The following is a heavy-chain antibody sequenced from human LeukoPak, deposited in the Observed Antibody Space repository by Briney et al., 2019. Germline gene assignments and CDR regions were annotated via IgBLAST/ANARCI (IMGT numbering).Heavy chain of an antibody. J-gene: IGHJ4*02. D-gene: IGHD2-2*01. CDR2: IRGSGDRT. V-gene: IGHV3-23*01. Sequence: PGGSLRLSCAASGFPFSNYAMSWARQAPGKGLEWVSAIRGSGDRTYYADSVKGRFTISRDNPKNTLYLQMDSLRAEDTAVYYCAKDGYQLLSLFDYWGQGTLVTVSS. CDR3: AKDGYQLLSLFDY. CDR1: GFPFSNYA.